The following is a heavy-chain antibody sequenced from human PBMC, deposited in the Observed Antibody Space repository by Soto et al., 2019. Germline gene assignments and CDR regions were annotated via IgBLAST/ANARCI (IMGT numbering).Heavy chain of an antibody. CDR2: ISAYNGNT. D-gene: IGHD2-15*01. CDR3: AREGYCSGGSCYDNWFDP. V-gene: IGHV1-18*01. J-gene: IGHJ5*02. Sequence: ASVKVSCKASGYTFTSYGISWARQAPGQGLEWMGWISAYNGNTNYAQKLQGRVTMTTDTSTSTAYMELRSLRSDDTAVYYCAREGYCSGGSCYDNWFDPWGQGTLVTVSS. CDR1: GYTFTSYG.